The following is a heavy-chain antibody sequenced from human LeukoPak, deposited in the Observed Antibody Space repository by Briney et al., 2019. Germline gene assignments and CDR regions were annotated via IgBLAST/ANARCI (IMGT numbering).Heavy chain of an antibody. V-gene: IGHV4-30-4*08. Sequence: SQTLSLTCAVSGGSITSGGYYWSWIRQHPGKGLEWIGYIYYSGSTYYNPSLKSRVTISVDTSKNQFSLRLSSVTAADTAVYYCARAPPPYMVTEWGQGTLVTVSS. D-gene: IGHD4-23*01. CDR1: GGSITSGGYY. CDR2: IYYSGST. CDR3: ARAPPPYMVTE. J-gene: IGHJ4*02.